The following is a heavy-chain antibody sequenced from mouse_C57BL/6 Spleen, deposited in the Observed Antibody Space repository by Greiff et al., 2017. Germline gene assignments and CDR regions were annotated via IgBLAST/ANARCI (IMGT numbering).Heavy chain of an antibody. Sequence: VQLKQSGAELARPGASVKMSCKAPGYTFTSYTMHWVKQRPGQGLEWIGYINPSSGYTKYNQKFKDKATLTADKSSSTAYMQLSSLTSEDSAVYYCARDPTTVVATYYAMDYWGQGTSVTVSS. CDR3: ARDPTTVVATYYAMDY. CDR1: GYTFTSYT. V-gene: IGHV1-4*01. J-gene: IGHJ4*01. CDR2: INPSSGYT. D-gene: IGHD1-1*01.